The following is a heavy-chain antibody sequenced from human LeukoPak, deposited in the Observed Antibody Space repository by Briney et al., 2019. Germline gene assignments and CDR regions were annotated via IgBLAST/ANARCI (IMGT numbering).Heavy chain of an antibody. D-gene: IGHD5-18*01. Sequence: ASVKVSCEASGYTFTGYYMHWVRQAPGQGLEWMGWINPNSGGTNYAQKFQDRVTMTRDTSISTAYMKLSRLRSDDTAVYYCARDALFHTAMVPWDYYYYYMDVWGKGTTVTISS. CDR1: GYTFTGYY. CDR3: ARDALFHTAMVPWDYYYYYMDV. CDR2: INPNSGGT. J-gene: IGHJ6*03. V-gene: IGHV1-2*02.